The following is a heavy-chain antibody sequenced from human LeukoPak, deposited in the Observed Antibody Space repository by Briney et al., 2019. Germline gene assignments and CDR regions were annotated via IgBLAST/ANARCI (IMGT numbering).Heavy chain of an antibody. V-gene: IGHV4-34*01. J-gene: IGHJ4*02. CDR3: ARGRVTMVRGVFPFDY. Sequence: PSEALSLTCAVYGGSFSGYYWSWIRQPPGKGLEWIGEINHSGSTNYNPSLKSRVTISVDTSKNQFSLKLSSVTAADTAVYYCARGRVTMVRGVFPFDYWGQGTQVTVSS. D-gene: IGHD3-10*01. CDR1: GGSFSGYY. CDR2: INHSGST.